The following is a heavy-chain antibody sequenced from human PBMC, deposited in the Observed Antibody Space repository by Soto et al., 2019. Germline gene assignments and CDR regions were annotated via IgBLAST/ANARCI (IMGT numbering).Heavy chain of an antibody. CDR2: ISYDGSNA. Sequence: QEQLVESGGGVVQPGTSLRLSCTASGFSFSTYAMYWVRQAPGKGLEWVAIISYDGSNAQYADSVKGRFTVARDNSKKTLSQQMLSLTAEDTAAYYSARDGGGSGQVLLNSYDAFDLWGQGKLVTVSS. J-gene: IGHJ3*01. CDR3: ARDGGGSGQVLLNSYDAFDL. V-gene: IGHV3-30*04. CDR1: GFSFSTYA. D-gene: IGHD2-15*01.